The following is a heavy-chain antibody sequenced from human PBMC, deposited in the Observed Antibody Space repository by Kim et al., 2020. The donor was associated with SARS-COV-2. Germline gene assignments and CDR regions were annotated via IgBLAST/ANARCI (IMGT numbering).Heavy chain of an antibody. Sequence: ASVKVSCKASGYTFTSYAMHWVRQAPGQRLEWMGWINAGNGNTKYSQKFQGRVTITRDTSASTVYMELSSLRSEDTAVYYCARGHYYGSGSYYPPGRNYYYYGMDVWGQGTTVTVSS. V-gene: IGHV1-3*01. D-gene: IGHD3-10*01. CDR1: GYTFTSYA. CDR2: INAGNGNT. J-gene: IGHJ6*02. CDR3: ARGHYYGSGSYYPPGRNYYYYGMDV.